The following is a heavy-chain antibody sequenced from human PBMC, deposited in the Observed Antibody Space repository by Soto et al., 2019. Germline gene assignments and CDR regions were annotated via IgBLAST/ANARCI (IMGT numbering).Heavy chain of an antibody. D-gene: IGHD2-2*01. V-gene: IGHV5-10-1*01. CDR2: IDPSDSYT. CDR3: ARRCSSTSCQFYYYGMDA. J-gene: IGHJ6*02. Sequence: RGESLKISCKGSGYSFTSYWISWVRQMPGKGLEWMGRIDPSDSYTNYSPSFQGHVTISADKSISTAYLQWSSLKASDTAMYYCARRCSSTSCQFYYYGMDAWGQGTTVTVSS. CDR1: GYSFTSYW.